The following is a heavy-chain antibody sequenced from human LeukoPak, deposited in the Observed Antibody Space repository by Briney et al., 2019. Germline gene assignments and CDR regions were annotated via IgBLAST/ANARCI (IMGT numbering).Heavy chain of an antibody. D-gene: IGHD1-1*01. J-gene: IGHJ6*02. CDR1: GFTFSSYA. CDR2: ISGSGGST. CDR3: AKSQLYGSYYYYGMDV. Sequence: PGGSLRPSCAASGFTFSSYAMSWVRQAPGKGLEWVSAISGSGGSTYYADSVKGRFTISRDNSKNTLYLQMNSLRAEDTAVYYCAKSQLYGSYYYYGMDVWGQGTTVTVSS. V-gene: IGHV3-23*01.